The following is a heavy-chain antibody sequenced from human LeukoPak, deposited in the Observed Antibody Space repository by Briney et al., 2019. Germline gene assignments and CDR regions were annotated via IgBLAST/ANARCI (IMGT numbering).Heavy chain of an antibody. V-gene: IGHV3-21*01. Sequence: GGSLRLSCAASGFTFGSYSMNWVRQAPGKGLEWVSSMSSGSSYTYYADSVKGRFTISRDNAKNSLYLQMNSLRAEDTAVYYCARVGDSSGYYIAYWGQGTLVTVSS. CDR1: GFTFGSYS. D-gene: IGHD3-22*01. CDR3: ARVGDSSGYYIAY. J-gene: IGHJ4*02. CDR2: MSSGSSYT.